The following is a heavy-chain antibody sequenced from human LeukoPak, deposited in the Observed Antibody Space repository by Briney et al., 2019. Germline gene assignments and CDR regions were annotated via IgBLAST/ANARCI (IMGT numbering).Heavy chain of an antibody. D-gene: IGHD3-22*01. Sequence: SETLSLTCAVYDGSFSGYYWSWLRQPPGKGLEWIGEINHSGSTNYNPSLKSRVTISVDTSKNQFSLKLSSVTAADTAVYYCARGKMGSGYSLDYWGQGTLVTVSS. J-gene: IGHJ4*02. CDR1: DGSFSGYY. CDR2: INHSGST. V-gene: IGHV4-34*01. CDR3: ARGKMGSGYSLDY.